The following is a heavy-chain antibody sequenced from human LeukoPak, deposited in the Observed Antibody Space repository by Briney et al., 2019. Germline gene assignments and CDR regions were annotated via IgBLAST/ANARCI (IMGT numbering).Heavy chain of an antibody. CDR2: IFHSGRV. CDR1: GDSISTPHW. V-gene: IGHV4-4*02. J-gene: IGHJ3*02. Sequence: PSGTLSLTCGVSGDSISTPHWWSWVRQPPGKGLEWIGEIFHSGRVNYIPSLQSRVTISLDKSKNQISLEVNSVTAADTAVYYCARLNADYGYYGPHDAFDIWGQGTLVAVSS. D-gene: IGHD4-17*01. CDR3: ARLNADYGYYGPHDAFDI.